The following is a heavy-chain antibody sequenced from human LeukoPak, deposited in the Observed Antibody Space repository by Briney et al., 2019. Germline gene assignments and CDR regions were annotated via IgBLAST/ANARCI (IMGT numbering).Heavy chain of an antibody. CDR2: ITGSSSYI. CDR1: GFTFSNYG. J-gene: IGHJ4*02. CDR3: ASGFSSSPYFDY. D-gene: IGHD6-6*01. Sequence: PGRSLGLSCAASGFTFSNYGMHWVRQAPGKGLEWVSFITGSSSYIYYTDSVKGRFTISRDNAKNSLFLQMNSLRDEDTAVYYCASGFSSSPYFDYWGQGTLVTVSS. V-gene: IGHV3-21*01.